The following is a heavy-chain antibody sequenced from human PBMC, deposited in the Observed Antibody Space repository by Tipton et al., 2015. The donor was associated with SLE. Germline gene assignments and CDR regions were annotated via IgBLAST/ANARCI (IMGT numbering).Heavy chain of an antibody. CDR1: GGSISSGSYY. V-gene: IGHV4-61*09. CDR2: IYTSGCT. CDR3: ARSRVRRYSYGQGYFDY. D-gene: IGHD5-18*01. Sequence: TLSLTCTVSGGSISSGSYYWSWIRQPAGKGLEWIGHIYTSGCTNYNPSLKSRVTISVDTSKNQFSLKLSSVTAADTAVYYCARSRVRRYSYGQGYFDYWGQGTLVTVSS. J-gene: IGHJ4*02.